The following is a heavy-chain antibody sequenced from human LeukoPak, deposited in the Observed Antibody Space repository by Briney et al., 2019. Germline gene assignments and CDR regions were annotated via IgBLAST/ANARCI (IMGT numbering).Heavy chain of an antibody. CDR3: ARVLRSNGRNWFDP. V-gene: IGHV4-31*03. CDR1: GGSISSGGYY. CDR2: IYYSGST. D-gene: IGHD4-11*01. J-gene: IGHJ5*02. Sequence: SETLSLTCTVSGGSISSGGYYWSWIRQHPGKGLEWIGYIYYSGSTYYNPSLKSRVTISVDTSKNQFSLKLSSVTAADTAVYYCARVLRSNGRNWFDPWGQGTLVTVSS.